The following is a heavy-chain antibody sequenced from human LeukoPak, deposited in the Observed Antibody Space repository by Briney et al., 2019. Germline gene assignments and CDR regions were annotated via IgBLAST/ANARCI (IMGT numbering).Heavy chain of an antibody. CDR3: ARASGSYDY. CDR2: IWNDGSIR. J-gene: IGHJ4*02. CDR1: GFIISTYG. V-gene: IGHV3-33*01. D-gene: IGHD1-26*01. Sequence: SGRSLSLSCAASGFIISTYGLHWVCQAQGKGLDWVAVIWNDGSIRYYADSVKGRFTISRDNSKNTLYLQMNNLRAEDTAVYYWARASGSYDYWGQGTLVTVSS.